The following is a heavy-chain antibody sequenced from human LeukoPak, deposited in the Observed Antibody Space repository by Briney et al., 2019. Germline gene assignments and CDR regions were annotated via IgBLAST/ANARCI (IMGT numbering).Heavy chain of an antibody. V-gene: IGHV3-23*01. Sequence: PGGSLRLSCAASGFTFSSYAMSWVRQAPGKGLEWVSAISGSGGSTYYADSVKGRFTISRDNSKNTPYLQMNSLRAEDTAVYYCAKDSRVVDTAMVNGYYYGMDVWGQGTTVTVSS. J-gene: IGHJ6*02. CDR2: ISGSGGST. CDR1: GFTFSSYA. CDR3: AKDSRVVDTAMVNGYYYGMDV. D-gene: IGHD5-18*01.